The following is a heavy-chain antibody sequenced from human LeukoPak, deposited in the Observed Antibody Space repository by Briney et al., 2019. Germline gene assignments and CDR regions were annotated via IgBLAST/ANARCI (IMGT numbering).Heavy chain of an antibody. J-gene: IGHJ4*02. V-gene: IGHV4-39*07. CDR3: ARGYSYGLDY. D-gene: IGHD5-18*01. CDR1: GGSISRINYY. Sequence: SETLSLTCTVSGGSISRINYYWGWIRQPPGKGLEWVGSIYYSGSTYYNPSLQSRVTISVDTSKNQFSLKLSSVTAADTAVYYCARGYSYGLDYWGQGTLVTVSS. CDR2: IYYSGST.